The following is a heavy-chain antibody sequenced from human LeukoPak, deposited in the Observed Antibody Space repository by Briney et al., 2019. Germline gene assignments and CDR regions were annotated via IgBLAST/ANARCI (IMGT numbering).Heavy chain of an antibody. V-gene: IGHV3-23*01. CDR3: AKDRRLASFDY. J-gene: IGHJ4*02. CDR1: GFTFSSYG. Sequence: PGGSLRLSCAASGFTFSSYGMNWVRQAPGKGLEWVSGITGRGESTYYADSVKGRFTISRDNTKNTLYLQMHSLRAGHTAICYCAKDRRLASFDYGGQRTLVTVSS. CDR2: ITGRGEST. D-gene: IGHD6-25*01.